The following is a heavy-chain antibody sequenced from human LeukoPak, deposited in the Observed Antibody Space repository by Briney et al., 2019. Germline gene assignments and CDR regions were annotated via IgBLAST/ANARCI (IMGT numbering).Heavy chain of an antibody. CDR2: IKQDGSEK. CDR1: GFTFSSSW. CDR3: ARPTHQWLVSASIPFFDC. D-gene: IGHD6-19*01. V-gene: IGHV3-7*01. J-gene: IGHJ4*02. Sequence: GGSLRLSCSASGFTFSSSWMSWVRQAPGKGLEWVANIKQDGSEKYYVDSVKGRFTIPRDNAKNSLYLQMNSLRAEDTAVYYCARPTHQWLVSASIPFFDCWGQGTLVTVSS.